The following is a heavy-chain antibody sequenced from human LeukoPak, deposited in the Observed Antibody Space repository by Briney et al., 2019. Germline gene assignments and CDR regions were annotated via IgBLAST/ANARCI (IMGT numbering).Heavy chain of an antibody. CDR3: ARELRIWFYYFVDV. CDR2: MIPNRGNT. V-gene: IGHV1-8*01. D-gene: IGHD1-7*01. Sequence: GASVKVSCKASGYTFTSYDLNWVRQATGQGLEWMGWMIPNRGNTGYAQKSQSRVTMTRNTTTSTAYSELSSLKSEESSVYYCARELRIWFYYFVDVWEKGPRSPSP. CDR1: GYTFTSYD. J-gene: IGHJ6*03.